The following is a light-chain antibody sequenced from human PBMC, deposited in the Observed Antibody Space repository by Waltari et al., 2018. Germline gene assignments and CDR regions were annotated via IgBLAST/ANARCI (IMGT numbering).Light chain of an antibody. CDR1: QSVLYSSNNKNY. Sequence: DIVMTQSPDSLAVSLGERATINCKSSQSVLYSSNNKNYLAWYQQKPGQPQNLLIYWASTRESGVPDRFSGSGSGTDFTLTISSLQAEDVAVYYCQQYYSTSYTFGQGTKLEIK. J-gene: IGKJ2*01. CDR3: QQYYSTSYT. CDR2: WAS. V-gene: IGKV4-1*01.